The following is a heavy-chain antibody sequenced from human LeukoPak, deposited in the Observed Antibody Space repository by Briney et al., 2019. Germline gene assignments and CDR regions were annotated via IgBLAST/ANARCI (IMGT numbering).Heavy chain of an antibody. CDR2: IVVGSGNT. CDR1: GFTFTSSA. Sequence: ASVKVSCKASGFTFTSSAVQWVRQARGQRLEWIGWIVVGSGNTNYAQKFQERVTITRDMSTSTAYMELSSLRSEDTAVYYCATCDFWSGRDYFDYWGQGTLVTVSS. CDR3: ATCDFWSGRDYFDY. D-gene: IGHD3-3*01. J-gene: IGHJ4*02. V-gene: IGHV1-58*01.